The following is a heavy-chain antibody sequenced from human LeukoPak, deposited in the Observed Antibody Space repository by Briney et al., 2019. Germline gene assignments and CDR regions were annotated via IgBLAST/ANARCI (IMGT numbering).Heavy chain of an antibody. J-gene: IGHJ4*02. CDR3: ARATYSSGWGTSDY. CDR2: IYYSGST. Sequence: PSETLSLTCTVSGGSISSYYWSWIRQPPAKGLEWIGYIYYSGSTNYNPSLQSRVTISVDTSKNQFSLKLSSVTAADTAVYYCARATYSSGWGTSDYWGQGTLVTVSS. D-gene: IGHD6-19*01. V-gene: IGHV4-59*01. CDR1: GGSISSYY.